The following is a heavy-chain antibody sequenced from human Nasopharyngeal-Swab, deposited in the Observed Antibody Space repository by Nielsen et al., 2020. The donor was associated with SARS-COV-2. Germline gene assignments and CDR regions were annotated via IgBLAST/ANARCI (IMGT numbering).Heavy chain of an antibody. D-gene: IGHD2-21*01. CDR1: GYSFTSYW. Sequence: GGYLRLSCKGSGYSFTSYWVGWVRQMPGNSLEWMGIIYPGDSDTRYSPSFQCQVTISADKSISTAYLQWSSLKASDTAMYYCARHLRRGGDSGGDWFDPWGQGTLVTVSS. V-gene: IGHV5-51*01. CDR2: IYPGDSDT. J-gene: IGHJ5*02. CDR3: ARHLRRGGDSGGDWFDP.